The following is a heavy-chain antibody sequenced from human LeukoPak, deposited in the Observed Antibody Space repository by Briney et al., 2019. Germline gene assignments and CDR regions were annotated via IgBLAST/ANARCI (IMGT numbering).Heavy chain of an antibody. V-gene: IGHV4-34*01. CDR2: INHSRNT. CDR3: ARGLSAGYYWYYMDV. CDR1: GGYFSGYY. J-gene: IGHJ6*03. Sequence: SETLSLTCAVYGGYFSGYYWSWIRQPPGKGLEWIGQINHSRNTNYNPSLKSRVTISVDTSKNQFSLKLSSVTAADTAVYYCARGLSAGYYWYYMDVWGKGTTVTVSS. D-gene: IGHD6-19*01.